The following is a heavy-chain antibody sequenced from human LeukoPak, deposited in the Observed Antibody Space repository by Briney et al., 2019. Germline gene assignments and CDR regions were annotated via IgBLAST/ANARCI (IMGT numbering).Heavy chain of an antibody. J-gene: IGHJ6*02. V-gene: IGHV3-66*01. CDR1: GFTFSSYA. Sequence: GGSLRLSCAASGFTFSSYAMSWVRQAPGKGLEWVSVIYSGGSTYYADSVKGRFTISRDNSKNTLYLQMNSLRAEDTAVYYCARVFSSSPHYYYYGMDVWGQGTTVTVSS. CDR2: IYSGGST. CDR3: ARVFSSSPHYYYYGMDV. D-gene: IGHD6-13*01.